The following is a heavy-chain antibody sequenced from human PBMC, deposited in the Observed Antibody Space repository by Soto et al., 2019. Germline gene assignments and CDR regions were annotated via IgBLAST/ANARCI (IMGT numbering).Heavy chain of an antibody. V-gene: IGHV3-33*03. J-gene: IGHJ4*02. CDR2: IWYDGSNE. CDR3: VKDRAYGRDSNPPGGY. D-gene: IGHD2-21*02. Sequence: QVQLVESGGGVVQPGTSLRLSCAASGFTFSRYGMHWVRQAPGKGLEWVASIWYDGSNENYADSVKGRFTISRDQSKNTIYLQMNNLRAEDTATYYCVKDRAYGRDSNPPGGYWGQGTLLTVSS. CDR1: GFTFSRYG.